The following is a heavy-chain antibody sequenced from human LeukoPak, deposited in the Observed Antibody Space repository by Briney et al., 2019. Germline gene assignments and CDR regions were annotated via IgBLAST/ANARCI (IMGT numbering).Heavy chain of an antibody. Sequence: GGSLTLSCAASGFTSSSYEMNWVRQAPGKGLEWVSYISSSGSTIYYADSVKGRFTISRDNAKNSLYLQMNSLRAEDTAVYYCASDGGYDSSGYYYNWFDPWGQGTLVTVSS. CDR3: ASDGGYDSSGYYYNWFDP. J-gene: IGHJ5*02. V-gene: IGHV3-48*03. CDR2: ISSSGSTI. CDR1: GFTSSSYE. D-gene: IGHD3-22*01.